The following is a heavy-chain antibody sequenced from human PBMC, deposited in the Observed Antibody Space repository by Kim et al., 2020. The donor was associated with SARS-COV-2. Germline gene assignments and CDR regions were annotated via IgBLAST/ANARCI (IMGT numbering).Heavy chain of an antibody. J-gene: IGHJ5*02. CDR2: IYYSGST. D-gene: IGHD6-13*01. CDR1: GGSISSSSYY. CDR3: ARHKPYSSSFGYNWFDP. V-gene: IGHV4-39*01. Sequence: SETLSLTCTVSGGSISSSSYYWGWIRQPPGKGLEWIGSIYYSGSTYYNPSLKSRVTISVDTSKNQFSLKLSSVTAADTAVYCCARHKPYSSSFGYNWFDPWGQGTLVTVSS.